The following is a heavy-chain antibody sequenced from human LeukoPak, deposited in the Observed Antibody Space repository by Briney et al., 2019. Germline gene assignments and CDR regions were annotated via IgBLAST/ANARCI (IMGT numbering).Heavy chain of an antibody. CDR1: GYTFSKYS. CDR2: ISGYNGKT. Sequence: ASVKVSCKASGYTFSKYSINWVRQAPGQGLEWMGWISGYNGKTNYAQKLQDRVTMTTDTSTSTAYMELRSLRSDDTAVYYCARGNSGEAADISDAFDIWGQGTKVTVSS. D-gene: IGHD3-16*01. J-gene: IGHJ3*02. V-gene: IGHV1-18*01. CDR3: ARGNSGEAADISDAFDI.